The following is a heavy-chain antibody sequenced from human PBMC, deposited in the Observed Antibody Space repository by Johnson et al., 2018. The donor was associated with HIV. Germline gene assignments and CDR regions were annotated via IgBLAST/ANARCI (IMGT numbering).Heavy chain of an antibody. D-gene: IGHD3-22*01. CDR1: GFTFSSYG. CDR2: IRYDGSNK. CDR3: ARDRPHDDNGYYYVPDAFDI. Sequence: QVQLVESGGGVVQPGGSLRLSCAASGFTFSSYGMHWVRQAPGKGLEWVAFIRYDGSNKYYADSVKGRFTISRDNSKNTLYLQMNSLRVEDTAVYYCARDRPHDDNGYYYVPDAFDIWGQGTMVTVSS. V-gene: IGHV3-30*02. J-gene: IGHJ3*02.